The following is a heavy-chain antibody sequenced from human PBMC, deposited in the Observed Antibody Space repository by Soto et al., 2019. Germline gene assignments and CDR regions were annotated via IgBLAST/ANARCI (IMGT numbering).Heavy chain of an antibody. D-gene: IGHD6-19*01. Sequence: EVQLLESGGGLVQPGGSLRLSCAASGFTFSSYAMSWVRQAPGKGLEWVSAISGSGGSTYYADSVKGRFTISRDNSKYTLYLQMNSLRAEDTAVYYCAKRDIAVADPYYFDYWGQGTLVTVTS. CDR1: GFTFSSYA. CDR2: ISGSGGST. J-gene: IGHJ4*02. CDR3: AKRDIAVADPYYFDY. V-gene: IGHV3-23*01.